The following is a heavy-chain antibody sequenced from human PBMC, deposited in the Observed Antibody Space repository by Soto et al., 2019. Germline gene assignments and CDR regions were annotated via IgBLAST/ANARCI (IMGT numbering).Heavy chain of an antibody. CDR1: GGSISGYY. D-gene: IGHD2-21*02. V-gene: IGHV4-59*01. CDR3: ARDLWGYCGTDCYPLDV. J-gene: IGHJ6*02. Sequence: PSETLSLTCTVSGGSISGYYWSWIRQPPGKGLEWIGYMYNTASTVYNPSFKSRVTISVDTSKNQFSLKLNSVTAADTAVYYCARDLWGYCGTDCYPLDVWGQGTTVTVS. CDR2: MYNTAST.